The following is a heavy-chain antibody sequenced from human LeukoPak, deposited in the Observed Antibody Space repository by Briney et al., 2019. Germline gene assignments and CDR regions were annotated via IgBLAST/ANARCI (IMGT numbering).Heavy chain of an antibody. CDR3: ASTYDSGSYFQPLDI. D-gene: IGHD3-10*01. J-gene: IGHJ3*02. Sequence: SETLSLTCTVSGGSISSGYWNWIWQPPGKGLEWIGYIYYSGSTNYNPSLKSRVTILVDTSKNQFSLKLSSVTAADTAVYYCASTYDSGSYFQPLDIWGQGTMVTVSS. V-gene: IGHV4-59*08. CDR2: IYYSGST. CDR1: GGSISSGY.